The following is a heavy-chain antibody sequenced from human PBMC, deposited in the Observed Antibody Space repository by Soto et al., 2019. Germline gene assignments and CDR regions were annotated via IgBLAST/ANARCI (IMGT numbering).Heavy chain of an antibody. Sequence: SVKVSCKASGGTFSSYAISWVRQAPGQGLEWMGGIIPIFGTANYAQKFQGRVTITADESTSTAYMELSSLRSEDTAVYYCATVKSGFSIVDYYSDYWGQGTLVTVSS. CDR2: IIPIFGTA. CDR1: GGTFSSYA. CDR3: ATVKSGFSIVDYYSDY. V-gene: IGHV1-69*13. D-gene: IGHD1-26*01. J-gene: IGHJ4*02.